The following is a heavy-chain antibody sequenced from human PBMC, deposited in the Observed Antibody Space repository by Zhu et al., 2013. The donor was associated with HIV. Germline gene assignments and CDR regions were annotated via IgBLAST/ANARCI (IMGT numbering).Heavy chain of an antibody. V-gene: IGHV1-2*02. D-gene: IGHD6-25*01. CDR2: FSPYGGAT. CDR3: ARDERALDV. CDR1: GYTFTGHY. J-gene: IGHJ3*01. Sequence: QVQLVQSGTEVKKPGASVKVSCKASGYTFTGHYIHWVRQAPGQGLEWMGWFSPYGGATNYAQKFQGRVSMTGDTTIHTAYMQLNRLVYDDTAVYYCARDERALDVWGRGQWSPSLQ.